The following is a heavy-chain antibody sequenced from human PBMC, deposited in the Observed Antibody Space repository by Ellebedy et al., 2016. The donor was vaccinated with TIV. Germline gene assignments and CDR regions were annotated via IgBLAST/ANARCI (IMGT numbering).Heavy chain of an antibody. J-gene: IGHJ6*02. V-gene: IGHV1-2*02. D-gene: IGHD1-26*01. CDR3: ARDRGVGRDYRYYGMDV. CDR1: GYNFTAYY. CDR2: LNSKRGGT. Sequence: AASVQVSCKTSGYNFTAYYIHWVRQAPGQGLEWMGWLNSKRGGTNYAQKFQGRVTMTRNRYINTAYMQLNTLMSDDTAIYFCARDRGVGRDYRYYGMDVWGQGTTISVSS.